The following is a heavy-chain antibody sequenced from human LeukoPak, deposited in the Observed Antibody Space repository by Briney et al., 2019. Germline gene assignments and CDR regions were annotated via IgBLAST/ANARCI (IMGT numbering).Heavy chain of an antibody. Sequence: GGSLRLSCAASGFTFSNYWIHWVRQAPGKGLVWVSRINSDGSSTSYADSVKGRFTISRDNAKNTLYLQMNSLRAEDTAVYYCARGSYRSYFDYWGQGTLVTVSS. CDR3: ARGSYRSYFDY. J-gene: IGHJ4*02. CDR1: GFTFSNYW. V-gene: IGHV3-74*01. D-gene: IGHD1-26*01. CDR2: INSDGSST.